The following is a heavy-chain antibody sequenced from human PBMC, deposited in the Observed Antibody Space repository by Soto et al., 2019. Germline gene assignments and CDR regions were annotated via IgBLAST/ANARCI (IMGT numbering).Heavy chain of an antibody. Sequence: SDTLSLTCTVSGSSIRTDYSTWFRQPPGKGLEWIGSIYYSGSTYYNPSLKSRVTISVDTSKNQFSLKLSSVTAADTAVYYCARQPRYSSSSPYAFDIWGQATMVTVSS. CDR3: ARQPRYSSSSPYAFDI. CDR2: IYYSGST. D-gene: IGHD6-13*01. J-gene: IGHJ3*02. CDR1: GSSIRTDY. V-gene: IGHV4-39*01.